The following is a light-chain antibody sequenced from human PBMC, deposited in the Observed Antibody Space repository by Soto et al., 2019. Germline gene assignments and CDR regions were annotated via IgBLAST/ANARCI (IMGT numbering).Light chain of an antibody. J-gene: IGLJ1*01. CDR3: GTWDSSLSGLYV. Sequence: QSVLTQPPSGSAAPGQKVTISCSGSSSNIGNNYVSWYQQLPGTAPKLLIYDNNKRPSGIPDRFSGSKSGTSATLGITGLQTGDEADYYCGTWDSSLSGLYVFGTGTKVTVL. CDR1: SSNIGNNY. CDR2: DNN. V-gene: IGLV1-51*01.